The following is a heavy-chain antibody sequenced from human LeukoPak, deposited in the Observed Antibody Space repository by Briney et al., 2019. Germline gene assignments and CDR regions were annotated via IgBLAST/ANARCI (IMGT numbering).Heavy chain of an antibody. J-gene: IGHJ6*03. CDR3: ATSRHSSSSGNYFYYYMDV. V-gene: IGHV3-53*01. CDR1: GFTVSSHY. D-gene: IGHD2-2*01. CDR2: IFGGGGT. Sequence: GGSLRLSCAASGFTVSSHYMAWVRQPPGKGLEWVSIIFGGGGTYYAGSVRGRFTISRDNSQNMLFLQMNSLRAEDTAVYYCATSRHSSSSGNYFYYYMDVWGKGTTVTVSS.